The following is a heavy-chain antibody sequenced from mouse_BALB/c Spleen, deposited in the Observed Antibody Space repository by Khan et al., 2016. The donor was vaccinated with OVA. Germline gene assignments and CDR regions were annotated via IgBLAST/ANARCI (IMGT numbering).Heavy chain of an antibody. CDR3: ARQPYYHYNIMDY. CDR1: GFSLTNYG. V-gene: IGHV2-6-1*01. CDR2: IWSDGST. D-gene: IGHD2-10*01. Sequence: QMQLEESGPGLVAPSQSLSITCTISGFSLTNYGIHWVRQPPGKGLEWLVVIWSDGSTTYNSALKSRLTISKDNSKSQVFLKMNSLQTDDTAVHFCARQPYYHYNIMDYWGQGTSVTVAS. J-gene: IGHJ4*01.